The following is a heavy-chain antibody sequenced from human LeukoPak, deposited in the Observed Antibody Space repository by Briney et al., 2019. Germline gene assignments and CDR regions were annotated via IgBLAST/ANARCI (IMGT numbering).Heavy chain of an antibody. CDR1: GFTVSNYA. CDR2: ISGSGGST. J-gene: IGHJ4*02. CDR3: AKHLCSGGSCYSLDY. D-gene: IGHD2-15*01. V-gene: IGHV3-23*01. Sequence: GGSLRLSCAASGFTVSNYAMSWVRQAPGKGLEWVSAISGSGGSTYYADSVKGRFSISRDKSKNTPYLQMNSLRAEDTAVYYCAKHLCSGGSCYSLDYWGQGTLVTVSS.